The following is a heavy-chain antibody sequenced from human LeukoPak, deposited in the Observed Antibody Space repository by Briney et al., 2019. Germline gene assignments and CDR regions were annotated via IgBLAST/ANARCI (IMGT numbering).Heavy chain of an antibody. CDR3: ARDPTNTSGWYVYFDY. CDR1: GFTFSNYG. J-gene: IGHJ4*02. V-gene: IGHV1-18*01. D-gene: IGHD6-19*01. Sequence: ASVKVSFKASGFTFSNYGISWVRQAPGQGPEGVGWISAFNGNTHYAKTFQGRVTITTDTSTSTAYMELRSLRSDDTAVYYCARDPTNTSGWYVYFDYWGQGTLVTVSS. CDR2: ISAFNGNT.